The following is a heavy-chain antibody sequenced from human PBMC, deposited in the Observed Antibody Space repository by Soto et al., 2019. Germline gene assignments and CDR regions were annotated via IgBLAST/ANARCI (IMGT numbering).Heavy chain of an antibody. V-gene: IGHV4-59*08. Sequence: PSETLSHTCTVAGGSIRGYYCSWILQPPGKGLEWIGYIYYSGSTNYNPSLKSRVTISVDTSKNQFSLKLSSVTAADTAVYYCARRAVGATSFVFNIWGQGTMVTVSS. CDR3: ARRAVGATSFVFNI. CDR1: GGSIRGYY. CDR2: IYYSGST. J-gene: IGHJ3*02. D-gene: IGHD1-26*01.